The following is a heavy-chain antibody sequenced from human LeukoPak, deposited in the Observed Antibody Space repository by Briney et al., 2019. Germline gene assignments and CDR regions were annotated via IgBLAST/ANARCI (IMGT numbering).Heavy chain of an antibody. V-gene: IGHV1-2*02. D-gene: IGHD4-17*01. Sequence: ASVKVSCKASGYSFTAYYMHWVRQAPGQGLEWMGWINPNSGGTNYAQKFQGRVTMTRDTSISTAYMELSRLRSDDTAVYYCARDSGDYATMGFDYWGQGTLVTVSS. CDR3: ARDSGDYATMGFDY. CDR2: INPNSGGT. J-gene: IGHJ4*02. CDR1: GYSFTAYY.